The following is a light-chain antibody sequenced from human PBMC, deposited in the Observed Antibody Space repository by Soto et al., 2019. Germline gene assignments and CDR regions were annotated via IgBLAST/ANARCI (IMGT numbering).Light chain of an antibody. CDR3: QSHDSSLSAVV. V-gene: IGLV1-40*01. Sequence: QSVLTQPPSVSGAPGQRVTISCTGSSSNIGAGYDVHWYQQLPGTAPKLLIYGNSNRPSGVPDRFSGSKSGTSASLAITGLQAEDEADYYCQSHDSSLSAVVFGGGPKLTVL. J-gene: IGLJ2*01. CDR2: GNS. CDR1: SSNIGAGYD.